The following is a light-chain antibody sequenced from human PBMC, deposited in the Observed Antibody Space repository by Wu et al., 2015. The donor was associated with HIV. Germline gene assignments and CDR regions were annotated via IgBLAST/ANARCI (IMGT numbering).Light chain of an antibody. V-gene: IGKV3-15*01. CDR3: QLYSNWPPLII. CDR2: GAS. CDR1: QSVSTN. Sequence: EIVMRQSPVTLSVSPGERATLSCRASQSVSTNLAWYQQKPGQAPRLLIYGASTRAAGIPARFSGSGSGTEFTLTISNMQSEDFATYYCQLYSNWPPLIIFGPGTKVDIK. J-gene: IGKJ3*01.